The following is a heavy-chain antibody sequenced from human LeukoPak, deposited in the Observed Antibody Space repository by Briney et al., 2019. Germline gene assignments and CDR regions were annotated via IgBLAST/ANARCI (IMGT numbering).Heavy chain of an antibody. J-gene: IGHJ4*02. CDR2: INPNSGGT. CDR3: TRAGRGVY. CDR1: GYTFTDYY. Sequence: ASVKVSCKSSGYTFTDYYMHWVRQAPGQGLEWMGWINPNSGGTRYVQNFQGRVTMTRDTSISTVYMELTRLTSDDTAVYYCTRAGRGVYWGQGTLVTVSS. V-gene: IGHV1-2*02. D-gene: IGHD3-10*01.